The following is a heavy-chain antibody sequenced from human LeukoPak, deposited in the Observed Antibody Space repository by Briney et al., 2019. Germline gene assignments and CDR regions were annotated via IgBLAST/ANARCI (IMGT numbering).Heavy chain of an antibody. CDR1: GGTFSSYA. CDR3: ARDEWPTSYDFWSGYYTLASVYYYYYGMDV. Sequence: GSSVKVSCKASGGTFSSYAISWVRQAPGQGLEWMGWINPNSGGTNYAQKFQGRVTMTRDTSISTAYMELSRLRSDDTAVYYCARDEWPTSYDFWSGYYTLASVYYYYYGMDVWGQGTTVTVSS. V-gene: IGHV1-2*02. CDR2: INPNSGGT. J-gene: IGHJ6*02. D-gene: IGHD3-3*01.